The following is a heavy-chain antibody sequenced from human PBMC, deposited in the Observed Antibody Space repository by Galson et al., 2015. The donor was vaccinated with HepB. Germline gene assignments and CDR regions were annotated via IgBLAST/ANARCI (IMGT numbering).Heavy chain of an antibody. D-gene: IGHD2-2*01. J-gene: IGHJ4*02. CDR2: INSDGSST. Sequence: SLRLSCAASGFTFSSYWMHWVRQAPGKGLVWVSRINSDGSSTSYADSVKGRFTISRDNAKNTLYLQMNSLRAEDTAVYYCARDPAVVAVHFDYWGQGTLVTVSS. CDR3: ARDPAVVAVHFDY. CDR1: GFTFSSYW. V-gene: IGHV3-74*01.